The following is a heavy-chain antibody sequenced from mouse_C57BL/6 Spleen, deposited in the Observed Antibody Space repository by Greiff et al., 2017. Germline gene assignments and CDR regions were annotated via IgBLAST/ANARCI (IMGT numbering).Heavy chain of an antibody. D-gene: IGHD2-12*01. Sequence: VKLQQPGTELVKPGASVKLSCKASGYTFTSYWMHWVKQRPGQGLEWIGNINPSNGGTNYNEKFKSKATLTVDKSSSTAYMQLSSLTSEDSAVYYCARGNLLYPAFAYWGQGTLVTVSA. CDR2: INPSNGGT. V-gene: IGHV1-53*01. J-gene: IGHJ3*01. CDR1: GYTFTSYW. CDR3: ARGNLLYPAFAY.